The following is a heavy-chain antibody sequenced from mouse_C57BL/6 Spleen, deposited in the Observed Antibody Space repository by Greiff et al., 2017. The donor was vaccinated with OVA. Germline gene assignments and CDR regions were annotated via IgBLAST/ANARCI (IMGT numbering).Heavy chain of an antibody. CDR1: GYAFSSSW. J-gene: IGHJ2*01. Sequence: QVQLKQSGPELVKPGASVKISCKASGYAFSSSWMNWVKQRPGKGLEWIGRIYPGDGDTNYNGKFKGKATLTADKSSSTAYMQLSSLTSEDSAVYFCARREDGNLYYFDDWGQGTTLTVSS. CDR3: ARREDGNLYYFDD. D-gene: IGHD2-1*01. V-gene: IGHV1-82*01. CDR2: IYPGDGDT.